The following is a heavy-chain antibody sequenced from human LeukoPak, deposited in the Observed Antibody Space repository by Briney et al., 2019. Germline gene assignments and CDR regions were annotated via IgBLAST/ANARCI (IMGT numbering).Heavy chain of an antibody. CDR2: INYSGIT. CDR1: GPSISIFY. Sequence: PSETLSLTCTVSGPSISIFYWSWIRQPPGRGLEWVGSINYSGITNYNPSLKSRVTMSIDTSKNQVSLKLNSVIAADTAVYYCARDPIHRDAYNAEWGQGVLVSVSS. J-gene: IGHJ4*02. V-gene: IGHV4-59*01. CDR3: ARDPIHRDAYNAE. D-gene: IGHD5-24*01.